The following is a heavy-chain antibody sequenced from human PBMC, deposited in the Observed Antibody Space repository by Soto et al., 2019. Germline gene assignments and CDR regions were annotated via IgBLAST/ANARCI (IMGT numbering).Heavy chain of an antibody. CDR2: ISTSGGST. Sequence: EMQLLESGGGLVQPGGSLRLSCAASGFTFSSYAMSWVRQAQGKGLQLVSVISTSGGSTYYTDSVKGRFTISRDNSKNTLYLQMNSLRAEDTDVYYCTKSPYNSGWYRAFDIWGQWTMFTGSS. V-gene: IGHV3-23*01. D-gene: IGHD6-19*01. CDR3: TKSPYNSGWYRAFDI. J-gene: IGHJ3*02. CDR1: GFTFSSYA.